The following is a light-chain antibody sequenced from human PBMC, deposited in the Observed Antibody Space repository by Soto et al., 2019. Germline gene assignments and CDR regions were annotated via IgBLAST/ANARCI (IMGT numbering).Light chain of an antibody. CDR3: QQYKSYWT. CDR1: QSISSY. Sequence: DIQMTQSPSSLSASVGDRVPITCRASQSISSYLNWYQQKPGKAPKLLIYDASSLESGVPSRFSGSGSGTEFTLTISSLQPDDFATYYCQQYKSYWTFGQGTKVDIK. J-gene: IGKJ1*01. V-gene: IGKV1-5*01. CDR2: DAS.